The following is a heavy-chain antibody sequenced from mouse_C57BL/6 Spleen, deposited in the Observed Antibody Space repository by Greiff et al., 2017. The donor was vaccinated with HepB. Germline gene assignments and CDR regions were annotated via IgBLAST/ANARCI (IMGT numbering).Heavy chain of an antibody. CDR3: AIGGDYYDYEDAMDY. V-gene: IGHV1-74*01. D-gene: IGHD2-4*01. J-gene: IGHJ4*01. CDR2: IHPSDSDT. Sequence: VKLQQPGAELVKPGASVKVSCKASGYTFTSYWMHWVKQRPGQGLEWIGRIHPSDSDTNYNQKFKGKATLTVDKSSSTAYMQLSSLTSEDSAVYYCAIGGDYYDYEDAMDYWGQGTSVTVSS. CDR1: GYTFTSYW.